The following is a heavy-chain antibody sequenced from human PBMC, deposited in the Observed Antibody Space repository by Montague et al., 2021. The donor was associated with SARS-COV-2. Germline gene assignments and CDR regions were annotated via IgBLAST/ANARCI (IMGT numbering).Heavy chain of an antibody. V-gene: IGHV3-33*01. J-gene: IGHJ4*02. CDR3: AREGMVGTTTGLDY. D-gene: IGHD1-26*01. Sequence: SRSLSLSASGFPFSSHGFHWVRQAPGKGLEWVAVIWFDGSNEYYADSVKGRFTISRDNSKNTLYLQMNSLRAEDTAVYYCAREGMVGTTTGLDYWGQGTLVTVSS. CDR1: GFPFSSHG. CDR2: IWFDGSNE.